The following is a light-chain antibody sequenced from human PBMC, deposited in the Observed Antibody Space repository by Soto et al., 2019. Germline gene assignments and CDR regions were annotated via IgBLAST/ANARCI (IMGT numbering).Light chain of an antibody. CDR1: ESIDSW. J-gene: IGKJ1*01. CDR3: QQYVSSQWT. V-gene: IGKV1-5*03. Sequence: DIQLTQSPSTLSASEGDRVTIACRASESIDSWLAWYQQKPGKAPKLLIYKASTLQGGVPSRFSGSGSGTEFTLTISSLQPDDFETFYCQQYVSSQWTSGQGTKVDIX. CDR2: KAS.